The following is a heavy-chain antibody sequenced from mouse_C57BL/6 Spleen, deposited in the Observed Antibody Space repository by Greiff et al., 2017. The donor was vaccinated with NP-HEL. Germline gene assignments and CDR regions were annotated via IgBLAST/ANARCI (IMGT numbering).Heavy chain of an antibody. Sequence: VQLQQPGAELVKPGASVKLSCKASGYTFTSYWMQWVKQRPGQGLEWIGEIDPSDSYTNYNQKFKGKATLTVDTSSSTAYMQLSSLTSEDSAVYYCARNHYGSSSYYAMDYWGQGTSVTVSS. CDR1: GYTFTSYW. D-gene: IGHD1-1*01. V-gene: IGHV1-50*01. CDR2: IDPSDSYT. CDR3: ARNHYGSSSYYAMDY. J-gene: IGHJ4*01.